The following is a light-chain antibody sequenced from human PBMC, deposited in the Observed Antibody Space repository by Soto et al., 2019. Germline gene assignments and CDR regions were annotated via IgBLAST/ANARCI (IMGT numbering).Light chain of an antibody. V-gene: IGLV2-14*01. CDR2: EVS. Sequence: QSALTQAASVSGSPGQSITISCTGTSSDVGGYNYVSWYQQHPGKAPKLMIYEVSNRPSGVSNRFSGSKSGNTASLTISGLQAEDEADYYCSSYTITSTVVFGGGTKVTVL. CDR1: SSDVGGYNY. J-gene: IGLJ2*01. CDR3: SSYTITSTVV.